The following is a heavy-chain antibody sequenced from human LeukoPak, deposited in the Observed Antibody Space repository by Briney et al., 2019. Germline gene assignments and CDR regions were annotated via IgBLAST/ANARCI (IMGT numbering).Heavy chain of an antibody. D-gene: IGHD2-2*01. CDR1: GGSFSGYY. V-gene: IGHV4-34*01. J-gene: IGHJ6*03. Sequence: PSETLSLTCAVYGGSFSGYYWSWIRQPPGKGLEWIGEINHSGSTNYNPSLKSRVTISVDTSKNQFSLKLSSVTAADTAVYYCATIVVPAANDYFYMDVWGKGTTVTVSS. CDR3: ATIVVPAANDYFYMDV. CDR2: INHSGST.